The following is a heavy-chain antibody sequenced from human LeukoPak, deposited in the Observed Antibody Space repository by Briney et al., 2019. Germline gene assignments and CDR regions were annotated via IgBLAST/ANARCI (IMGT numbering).Heavy chain of an antibody. D-gene: IGHD2-15*01. J-gene: IGHJ3*02. CDR3: AHRHRGVASDI. CDR2: IYENDEK. CDR1: GVSFSSGGGG. V-gene: IGHV2-5*01. Sequence: RESGPTLVNPTQTLTLTCTFSGVSFSSGGGGVGWIRQPPGGALEWLGVIYENDEKLYSSSLQNRLSITKDTSRNRVVLTMANMDPVDTATYYCAHRHRGVASDIWGQGTMVTVSS.